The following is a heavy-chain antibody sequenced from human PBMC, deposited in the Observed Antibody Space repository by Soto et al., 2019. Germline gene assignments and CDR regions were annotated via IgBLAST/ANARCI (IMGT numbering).Heavy chain of an antibody. J-gene: IGHJ6*02. CDR1: GYSFTSYW. CDR2: IYPGDSDT. D-gene: IGHD5-12*01. V-gene: IGHV5-51*01. Sequence: RGESLKISCKGSGYSFTSYWIGWVRQMPGKGLEWLGIIYPGDSDTRYSPSFQGQVTISADKSISTAYLQWSSLKASDTAMYYCASSGYSGYSTTRYYYYGMDVWGQGTTVTVSS. CDR3: ASSGYSGYSTTRYYYYGMDV.